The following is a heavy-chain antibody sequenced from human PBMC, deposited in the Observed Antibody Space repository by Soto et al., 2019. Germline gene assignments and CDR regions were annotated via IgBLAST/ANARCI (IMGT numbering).Heavy chain of an antibody. CDR1: GASIYDDY. V-gene: IGHV4-59*01. CDR2: IYYTGST. J-gene: IGHJ3*02. CDR3: ARATNSYGFGPGAFDI. Sequence: SETLSLTCSVSGASIYDDYWNWIRQSPGKGLEWIGYIYYTGSTNYNPSLKSRVTISVDTSKNQFSLKLSSVTAADTAVYYCARATNSYGFGPGAFDIWGQGTMVTVSS. D-gene: IGHD5-18*01.